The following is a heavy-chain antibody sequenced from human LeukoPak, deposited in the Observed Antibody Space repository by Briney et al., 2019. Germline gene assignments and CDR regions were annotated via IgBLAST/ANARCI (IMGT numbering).Heavy chain of an antibody. Sequence: PGGSLRLSCAASGFILSRYWMSWVRQAPGRGLEWVANIKQEGSEKNYVVCVKGRFTISRDNAKNSLYLQTNSQSAEDTAVYYCARAGQEWFGELGFDQWGQGTLVIVSS. CDR1: GFILSRYW. CDR3: ARAGQEWFGELGFDQ. J-gene: IGHJ4*02. CDR2: IKQEGSEK. V-gene: IGHV3-7*01. D-gene: IGHD3-10*01.